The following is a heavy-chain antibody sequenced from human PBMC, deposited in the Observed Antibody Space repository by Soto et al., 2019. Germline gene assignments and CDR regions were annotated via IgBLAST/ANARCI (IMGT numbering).Heavy chain of an antibody. V-gene: IGHV3-30*18. Sequence: QVQLVESGGGVVQPGRSLRLSCAASGFTFNSYGMHWVRQAPGKGLEWVARISYDGSNTNYVESVKGQFTISRDNSKNSVYLEMNRLRAEDTAVYYCAKDTYYHDSSGYYIFDYWGQGTLVTVSS. CDR3: AKDTYYHDSSGYYIFDY. CDR1: GFTFNSYG. J-gene: IGHJ4*02. CDR2: ISYDGSNT. D-gene: IGHD3-22*01.